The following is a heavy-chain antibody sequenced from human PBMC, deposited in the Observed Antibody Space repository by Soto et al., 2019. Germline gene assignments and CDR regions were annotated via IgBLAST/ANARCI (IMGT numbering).Heavy chain of an antibody. CDR3: ARVVDTAMSRAFDI. CDR1: GGSISSGDYY. D-gene: IGHD5-18*01. V-gene: IGHV4-30-4*01. J-gene: IGHJ3*02. CDR2: IYYSGST. Sequence: QVQLQESGPGLVKPSQTLSLTCTVSGGSISSGDYYWSWIRQPPGKGLEWIGYIYYSGSTYYNPSLTSRGTISVDTSKNQSSLKLSSVTAADTAVYYCARVVDTAMSRAFDIWGQGTMVTVSS.